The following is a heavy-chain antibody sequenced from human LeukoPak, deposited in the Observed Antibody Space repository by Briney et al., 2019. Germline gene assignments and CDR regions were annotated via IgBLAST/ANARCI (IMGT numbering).Heavy chain of an antibody. CDR2: IKQDGSGK. V-gene: IGHV3-7*01. Sequence: GGSLRLSCAASGFTFSRHWMSWVRQAPGKGLEWVANIKQDGSGKYYVDSVKGRFTISRDNAKNSLSLQMNSLRAEDTALYYCARALRAQWLSFDHWGQGILVTVSS. CDR1: GFTFSRHW. J-gene: IGHJ4*02. CDR3: ARALRAQWLSFDH. D-gene: IGHD6-19*01.